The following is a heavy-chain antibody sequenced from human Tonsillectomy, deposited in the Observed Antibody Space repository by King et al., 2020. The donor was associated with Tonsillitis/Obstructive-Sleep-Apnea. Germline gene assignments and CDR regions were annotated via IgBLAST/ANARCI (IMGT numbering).Heavy chain of an antibody. D-gene: IGHD1-26*01. V-gene: IGHV4-59*08. CDR3: ASLMYSGSYYRYYYYYMDV. CDR2: IYYSGST. CDR1: GGSISSYY. Sequence: VQLQESGPGLVKPSETLSLTCTVSGGSISSYYWSWIRQPPGKGLEWIGYIYYSGSTNYNPSLKSRVTISVDTSKNQFSLKLSSVTAADTAVYYCASLMYSGSYYRYYYYYMDVWGKGTTVTVSS. J-gene: IGHJ6*03.